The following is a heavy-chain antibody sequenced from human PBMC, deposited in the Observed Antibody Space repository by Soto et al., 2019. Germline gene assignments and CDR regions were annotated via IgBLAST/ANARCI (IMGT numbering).Heavy chain of an antibody. CDR2: ISGSGGNT. CDR3: AKLASEYSITVNFDY. CDR1: GFTFSTYA. J-gene: IGHJ4*02. V-gene: IGHV3-23*01. D-gene: IGHD6-6*01. Sequence: GGSLRLSCAASGFTFSTYAMSWVRQAPGKGLEWVSAISGSGGNTYYADSVKGRFTISRDNSKNTLYLQMNSLRAEDTAVYYCAKLASEYSITVNFDYWGQGTLVTVSS.